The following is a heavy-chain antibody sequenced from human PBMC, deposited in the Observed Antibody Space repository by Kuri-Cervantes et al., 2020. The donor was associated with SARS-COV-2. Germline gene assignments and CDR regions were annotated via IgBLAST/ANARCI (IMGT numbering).Heavy chain of an antibody. CDR3: ARLGGYRSGYNWFDP. D-gene: IGHD5-18*01. CDR2: VNHRGST. CDR1: GESFSGYY. V-gene: IGHV4-34*01. Sequence: GSLRLSCAFYGESFSGYYWNWIRQSPGKGLEWIGEVNHRGSTNYNPSLKSRVTISVDTSARQFSLHLSSVTAADTAVYYCARLGGYRSGYNWFDPWGQGTLVTVSS. J-gene: IGHJ5*02.